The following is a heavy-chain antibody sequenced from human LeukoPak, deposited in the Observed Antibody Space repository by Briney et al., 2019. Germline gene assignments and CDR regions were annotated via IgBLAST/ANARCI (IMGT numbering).Heavy chain of an antibody. CDR3: ARDAGWRLDP. CDR1: GFTFSDHN. V-gene: IGHV3-72*01. Sequence: PGGSLRLSCAASGFTFSDHNMDWVRQAPGKGLEWLGRIRNKANSYIIEDAASVRGRFTISRDDSKNSPFLQMNSLRAEDTAVYYCARDAGWRLDPWGQGTLVSVSS. D-gene: IGHD3-3*01. CDR2: IRNKANSYII. J-gene: IGHJ5*02.